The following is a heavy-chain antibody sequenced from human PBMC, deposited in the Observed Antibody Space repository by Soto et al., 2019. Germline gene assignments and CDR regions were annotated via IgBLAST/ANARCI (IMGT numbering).Heavy chain of an antibody. J-gene: IGHJ3*02. CDR3: AKEVRGSSAFDI. CDR1: GFTFSSYW. V-gene: IGHV3-74*01. D-gene: IGHD3-10*01. Sequence: GGSLRLSCAASGFTFSSYWMHWVHQAPGKGLVWVSRINSDGSSTSYADSVKGRFTISRDNAKNTLYLQMNSLRAEDTAVYYCAKEVRGSSAFDIWGQGTMVTVSS. CDR2: INSDGSST.